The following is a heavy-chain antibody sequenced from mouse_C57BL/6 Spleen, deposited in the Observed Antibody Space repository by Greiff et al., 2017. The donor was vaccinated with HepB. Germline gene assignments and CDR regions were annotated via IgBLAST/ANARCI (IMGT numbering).Heavy chain of an antibody. V-gene: IGHV1-55*01. J-gene: IGHJ1*03. CDR2: IYPGSGST. D-gene: IGHD2-14*01. Sequence: QVQLQQPGAELVKPGASVKMSCKASGYTFTSYWITWVKQRPGQGLEWIGDIYPGSGSTNYNEKFKSRATLTVDTSSSTAYMQISSLTSEDSAVYYCARGEYDWGYWYFDVWGTGTTVTVSS. CDR3: ARGEYDWGYWYFDV. CDR1: GYTFTSYW.